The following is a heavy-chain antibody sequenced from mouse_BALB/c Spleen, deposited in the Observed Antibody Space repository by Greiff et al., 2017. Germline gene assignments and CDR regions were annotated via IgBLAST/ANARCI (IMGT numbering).Heavy chain of an antibody. CDR1: GFTFSSYY. CDR2: INSNGGST. V-gene: IGHV5-6-2*01. Sequence: EVQLVESGGGLVKLGGSLKLSCAASGFTFSSYYMSWVRQTPEKRLELVAAINSNGGSTYYPDTVKGRFTISRDNAKNNLYLQMSSLNSEDTAMYDCARPELLYAMDYWGQGTSVTVSS. CDR3: ARPELLYAMDY. J-gene: IGHJ4*01.